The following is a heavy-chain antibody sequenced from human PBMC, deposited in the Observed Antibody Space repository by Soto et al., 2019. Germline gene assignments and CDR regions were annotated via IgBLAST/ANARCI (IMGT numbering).Heavy chain of an antibody. V-gene: IGHV4-39*01. CDR1: GGSLSSSTYY. CDR2: IFHSGST. J-gene: IGHJ5*01. CDR3: ASAPGFNVFDS. D-gene: IGHD2-8*01. Sequence: PSETLSLTCIVSGGSLSSSTYYGGWIRQPPGKGLEWIGSIFHSGSTYYNPSLKSRVTLSVDTSKNRFYLRLSSVTAADTAVYYCASAPGFNVFDSWGHGTLVTVSS.